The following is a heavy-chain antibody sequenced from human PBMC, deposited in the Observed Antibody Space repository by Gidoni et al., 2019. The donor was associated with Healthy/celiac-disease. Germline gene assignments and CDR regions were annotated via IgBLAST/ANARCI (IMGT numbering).Heavy chain of an antibody. CDR3: ATYHIVPDSSGYHYAFDI. Sequence: QVQLQESGPGLVKPAETLSITCTVSGGSISSYYWSWIRQPAGKGLEGSGRIYTRGGPNYNPSLKSRVTMSVDTSKNQFSLKLSSVTAADTAVYYCATYHIVPDSSGYHYAFDIWGQGTMVTVSS. V-gene: IGHV4-4*07. CDR1: GGSISSYY. J-gene: IGHJ3*02. CDR2: IYTRGGP. D-gene: IGHD3-22*01.